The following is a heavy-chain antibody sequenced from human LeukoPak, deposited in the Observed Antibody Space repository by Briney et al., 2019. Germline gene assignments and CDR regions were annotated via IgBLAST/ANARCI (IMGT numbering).Heavy chain of an antibody. J-gene: IGHJ1*01. CDR2: IASDGSST. CDR3: ARGPYYDSSGYLEYFQH. Sequence: GGSLRLSCAASGFTFSSYWMNWVRQAPGKGLVWVSRIASDGSSTTYADSVKGRFSISRDTAKNTLYLQMNSLRAEDTAVYYCARGPYYDSSGYLEYFQHWGQGTLVTVSS. D-gene: IGHD3-22*01. CDR1: GFTFSSYW. V-gene: IGHV3-74*01.